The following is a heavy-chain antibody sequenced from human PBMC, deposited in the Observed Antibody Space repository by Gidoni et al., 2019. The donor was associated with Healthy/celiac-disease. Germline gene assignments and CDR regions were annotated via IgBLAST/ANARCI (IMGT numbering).Heavy chain of an antibody. J-gene: IGHJ4*02. Sequence: QVQLQESGPGLVKPSQTLSLTCTVSGGSISSGSYYWGWIRQPAGQGLEWIGRIYTSGSTNYNPSLKSRVTISVDTSKKQFSLKPIYVTAADTAVYYCARESVSDTAMVMDPFDYWGQGTLVTVSS. V-gene: IGHV4-61*02. CDR2: IYTSGST. CDR1: GGSISSGSYY. CDR3: ARESVSDTAMVMDPFDY. D-gene: IGHD5-18*01.